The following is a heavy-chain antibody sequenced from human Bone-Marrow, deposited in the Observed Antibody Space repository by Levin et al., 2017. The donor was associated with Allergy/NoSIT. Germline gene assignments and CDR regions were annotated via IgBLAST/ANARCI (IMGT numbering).Heavy chain of an antibody. CDR1: GFTFSSHD. CDR2: IGTAGDS. V-gene: IGHV3-13*01. J-gene: IGHJ2*01. Sequence: HSGGSLRLSCAASGFTFSSHDMHWVRQVTGKGLEWVSAIGTAGDSYYSVSVEGRFTISREDAKNSLYLQMNSLRVGDTAVYYCARVRTGWYIDVWGRGTLVTVSS. CDR3: ARVRTGWYIDV.